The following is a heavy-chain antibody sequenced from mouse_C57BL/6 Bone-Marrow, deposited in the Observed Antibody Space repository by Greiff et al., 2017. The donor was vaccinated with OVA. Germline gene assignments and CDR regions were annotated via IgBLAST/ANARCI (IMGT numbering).Heavy chain of an antibody. CDR1: CFPFTRSS. Sequence: VPLLQSVSLLSLPGASVPLSCPSSCFPFTRSSLLLFLQPPGPGLAWLGAIYPGNSDTSSNQKFKGKAQLTAVTSASTAYMELSSLTNEDSAVYYCTRYEDYLAWFAYWGQGTLVTVSA. CDR3: TRYEDYLAWFAY. J-gene: IGHJ3*01. CDR2: IYPGNSDT. D-gene: IGHD2-3*01. V-gene: IGHV1-5*01.